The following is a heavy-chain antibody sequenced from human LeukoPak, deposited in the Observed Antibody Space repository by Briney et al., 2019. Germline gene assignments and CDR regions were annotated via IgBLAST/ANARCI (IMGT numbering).Heavy chain of an antibody. J-gene: IGHJ6*02. CDR3: TRGFAVAGTHYYYFYAMDV. CDR2: IYHTGSPT. V-gene: IGHV4-59*11. CDR1: GGSISTHY. D-gene: IGHD6-19*01. Sequence: SETLSLTCTVSGGSISTHYWGWIRQPPGKGLEWIGYIYHTGSPTNYNPSLKSRVTISVDTSKNLFSLKLNSVTAADTAMYYCTRGFAVAGTHYYYFYAMDVWGHGTTVTVPS.